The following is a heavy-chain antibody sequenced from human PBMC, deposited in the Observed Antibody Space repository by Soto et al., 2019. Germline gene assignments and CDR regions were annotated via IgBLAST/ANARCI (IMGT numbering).Heavy chain of an antibody. CDR2: IKSKTDAEIT. CDR1: GFTFSNAW. V-gene: IGHV3-15*01. J-gene: IGHJ4*02. Sequence: EVQLVESGGGFVKPGGSLRLSCAASGFTFSNAWMSWVRQTPGKGLEWVGRIKSKTDAEITDYAAPVKGRFTISRDDSKNALYLQMNSLKTEDTAVYYCTTLYQGISNWGQGTLVTVSS. D-gene: IGHD1-20*01. CDR3: TTLYQGISN.